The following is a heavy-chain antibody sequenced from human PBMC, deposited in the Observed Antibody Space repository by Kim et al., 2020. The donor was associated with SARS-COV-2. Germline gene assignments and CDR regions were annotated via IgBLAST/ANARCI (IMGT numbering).Heavy chain of an antibody. CDR2: TDPSDSYT. CDR1: GYSFTSYW. Sequence: GESLKISCKGSGYSFTSYWISWVRQMPGKGLEWMGRTDPSDSYTNYSPSFQGHVTISADKSISTAYLQWSSLKASDTAMYYCAGQGFLEWLSPTNNYYYYGMDVWGQGTTVTVSS. CDR3: AGQGFLEWLSPTNNYYYYGMDV. J-gene: IGHJ6*02. V-gene: IGHV5-10-1*01. D-gene: IGHD3-3*01.